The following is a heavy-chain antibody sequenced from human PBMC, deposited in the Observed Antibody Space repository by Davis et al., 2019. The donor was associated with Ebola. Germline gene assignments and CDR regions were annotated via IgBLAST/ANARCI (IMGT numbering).Heavy chain of an antibody. CDR3: ARETDRIAVAGRPFDY. J-gene: IGHJ4*02. Sequence: PSETLSLTCAVYGGSFSGYYWSWIRQPPGKGLEWIGEINHSGSTNYNPSLKSRVTIPVDTSKNQFSLKLSSVTAADTAVYYCARETDRIAVAGRPFDYWGQGTLVTVSS. CDR2: INHSGST. D-gene: IGHD6-19*01. CDR1: GGSFSGYY. V-gene: IGHV4-34*01.